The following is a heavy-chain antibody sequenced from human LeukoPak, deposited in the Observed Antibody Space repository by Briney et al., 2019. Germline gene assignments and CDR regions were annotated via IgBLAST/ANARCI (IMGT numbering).Heavy chain of an antibody. CDR3: ASNNGMDV. V-gene: IGHV3-7*03. CDR2: VNRDGSET. Sequence: GGSLRLSCAASGFALSSHWMTWVRQVPGRGPEWVANVNRDGSETYYLDSVKGRFTISKDNAKNSLYLQMNSLRAEDTALYHCASNNGMDVWGQGTTVIVSS. J-gene: IGHJ6*02. CDR1: GFALSSHW. D-gene: IGHD2/OR15-2a*01.